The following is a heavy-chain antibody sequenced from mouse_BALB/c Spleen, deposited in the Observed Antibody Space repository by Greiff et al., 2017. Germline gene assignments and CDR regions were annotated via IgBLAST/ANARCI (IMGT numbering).Heavy chain of an antibody. CDR2: ISYSGST. CDR1: GDSITSGY. J-gene: IGHJ4*01. V-gene: IGHV3-8*02. Sequence: EVMLVESGPSLVKPSQTLSLTCSVTGDSITSGYWNWIRKFPGNKLEYMGYISYSGSTYYNPSLKSRISITRDTSKNQYYLQLNSVTTEDTATYYCASLLSAVDYAMDYWGQGTSVTVSS. D-gene: IGHD6-2*01. CDR3: ASLLSAVDYAMDY.